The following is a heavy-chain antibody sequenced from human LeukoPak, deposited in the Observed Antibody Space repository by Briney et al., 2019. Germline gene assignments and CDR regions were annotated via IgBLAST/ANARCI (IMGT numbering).Heavy chain of an antibody. V-gene: IGHV3-23*01. CDR2: ISGSGGST. CDR1: GFTFGSYA. CDR3: AKTTAGYSSGRYPGWPVDY. J-gene: IGHJ4*02. Sequence: GGSLRLPRAASGFTFGSYAMYWVRQAPGKGLEGVSGISGSGGSTFYADSVKGRFTISRDNSENTVYLQMNSLRADDTAVYYCAKTTAGYSSGRYPGWPVDYWGQGTLVTVSS. D-gene: IGHD6-19*01.